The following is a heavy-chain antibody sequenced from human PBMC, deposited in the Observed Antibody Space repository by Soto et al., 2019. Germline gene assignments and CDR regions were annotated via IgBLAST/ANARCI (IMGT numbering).Heavy chain of an antibody. D-gene: IGHD2-15*01. V-gene: IGHV3-23*01. J-gene: IGHJ6*02. CDR3: AKDLGYCSGGSCFGYYYYYGMDV. CDR1: GFTFSSYA. Sequence: PGGSLRLSCAASGFTFSSYAMSWVRQAPGKGLEWVSAISGSGGSTYYADSVKGRFTISRDNSKNTLYLQMNSLRAEDTAVYYCAKDLGYCSGGSCFGYYYYYGMDVWGQGTTVTVSS. CDR2: ISGSGGST.